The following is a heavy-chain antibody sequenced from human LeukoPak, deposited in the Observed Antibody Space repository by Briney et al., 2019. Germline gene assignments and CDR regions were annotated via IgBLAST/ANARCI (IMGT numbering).Heavy chain of an antibody. CDR2: IIGSGGST. D-gene: IGHD3-22*01. V-gene: IGHV3-23*01. J-gene: IGHJ1*01. CDR3: AKGPMYYYYCSAPYPEYFQH. CDR1: LFTLSSYV. Sequence: PGGSLRLSRAPSLFTLSSYVMSWVPQAPGEGLGWGSPIIGSGGSTYYADSEKGRFTIYRDNSKSTLYMQMNSLRAEDTAVYFCAKGPMYYYYCSAPYPEYFQHWGQGTLVTVSS.